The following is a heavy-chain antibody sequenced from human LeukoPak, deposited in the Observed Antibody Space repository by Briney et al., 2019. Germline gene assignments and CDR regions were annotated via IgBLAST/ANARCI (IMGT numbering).Heavy chain of an antibody. CDR3: AREERGYSFGFFDY. Sequence: ASVKVFCKASGGTFSSYAISWVRQAPGQGLEWMGGIIPIFGTANYAQKFQGRVTITADESTSTAYMELSSLRSEDTAVYYCAREERGYSFGFFDYWGQGTLVTVSS. D-gene: IGHD5-18*01. J-gene: IGHJ4*02. CDR1: GGTFSSYA. V-gene: IGHV1-69*13. CDR2: IIPIFGTA.